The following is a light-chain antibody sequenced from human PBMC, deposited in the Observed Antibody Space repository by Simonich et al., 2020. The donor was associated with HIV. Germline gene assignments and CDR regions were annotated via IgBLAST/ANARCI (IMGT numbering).Light chain of an antibody. J-gene: IGKJ2*01. CDR1: QSVRSN. CDR3: QQANSFPYT. CDR2: DAS. V-gene: IGKV3D-15*01. Sequence: EIVMRQSPDTLSVSPGERATLSCRASQSVRSNLAWYQQKPGLAPRLLIYDASSRATGIPDRFSGSGSGTDFTLTISSLQPEDFATYYCQQANSFPYTFGQGTKLEI.